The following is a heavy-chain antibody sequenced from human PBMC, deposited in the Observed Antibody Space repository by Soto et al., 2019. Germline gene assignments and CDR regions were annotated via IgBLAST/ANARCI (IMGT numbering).Heavy chain of an antibody. CDR2: IYYSGSP. V-gene: IGHV4-31*03. CDR1: GGSISIGGDY. CDR3: ASFGGYYYGSGSYYNSFDY. Sequence: SETLSLTCTVSGGSISIGGDYWSWIRQHPGKGLEWIGYIYYSGSPYYNPSLKSRVTISVDTSKNQFSLKLSSVTAADTAVYYCASFGGYYYGSGSYYNSFDYWGQGTLVTVSS. D-gene: IGHD3-10*01. J-gene: IGHJ4*02.